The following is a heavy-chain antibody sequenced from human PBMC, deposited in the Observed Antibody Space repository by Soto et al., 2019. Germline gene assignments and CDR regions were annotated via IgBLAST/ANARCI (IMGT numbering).Heavy chain of an antibody. D-gene: IGHD6-19*01. CDR3: ARGLITGSHYSGGWYYFDS. CDR2: IYYSGSA. V-gene: IGHV4-30-4*01. CDR1: GDSISSGDYY. Sequence: PSETLSLTCTVSGDSISSGDYYWSWIRQPPGKGLEWIGCIYYSGSAYYNPSLKSRVTISLHTSNSQFSLELSSVTAADTAVYYCARGLITGSHYSGGWYYFDSWGPGTQVTVSS. J-gene: IGHJ4*02.